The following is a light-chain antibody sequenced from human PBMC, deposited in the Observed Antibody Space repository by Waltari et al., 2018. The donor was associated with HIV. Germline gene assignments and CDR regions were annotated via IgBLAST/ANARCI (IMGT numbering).Light chain of an antibody. CDR2: AAS. Sequence: ENVLTQSPGTLSLSPGERATLSCRASRSVSSNYLTWYQQRPGQAPSLLIYAASTRATAIPVRFSGSGSGTDFTLTISRLEPEDFAVYYCQQYGTSPYTFGQGTKVEI. CDR1: RSVSSNY. CDR3: QQYGTSPYT. V-gene: IGKV3-20*01. J-gene: IGKJ2*01.